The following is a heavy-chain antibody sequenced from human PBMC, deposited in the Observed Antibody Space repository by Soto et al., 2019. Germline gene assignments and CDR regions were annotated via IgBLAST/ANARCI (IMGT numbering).Heavy chain of an antibody. V-gene: IGHV1-24*01. J-gene: IGHJ4*01. CDR2: FDPEDGET. Sequence: GASVKVSCKVSGYTLTELSMHWVRQAPGKGLERMGGFDPEDGETIYAQKFQGRVTMTEDTSTDTAYMELSSLRSEDTAVYYCATAISFPGAILTGYYKEGLFDYWG. CDR3: ATAISFPGAILTGYYKEGLFDY. CDR1: GYTLTELS. D-gene: IGHD3-9*01.